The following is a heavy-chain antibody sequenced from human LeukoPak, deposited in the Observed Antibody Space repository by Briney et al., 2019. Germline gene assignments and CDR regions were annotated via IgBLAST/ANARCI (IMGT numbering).Heavy chain of an antibody. Sequence: PGRSLRLSCAASGFTFSSYGMHWVRQAPGKGLEWVAVISYDGSNKYYADSVKGRFTISRDNSKNTLYLQMNSLRAEDTAVYYCANLGKDIVVVPAAIWGQGTLVTVSS. CDR3: ANLGKDIVVVPAAI. V-gene: IGHV3-30*18. J-gene: IGHJ4*02. CDR1: GFTFSSYG. D-gene: IGHD2-2*01. CDR2: ISYDGSNK.